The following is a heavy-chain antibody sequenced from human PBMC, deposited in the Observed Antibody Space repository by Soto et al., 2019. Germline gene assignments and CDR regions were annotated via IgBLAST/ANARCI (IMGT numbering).Heavy chain of an antibody. Sequence: EVQLVESGGGLVQPGGSLKLSCAASGFTFSGSAMHWVRQASGKGLEWLGRIRSKTNSYATAYAALAKNRFTISRDDSKNTAYLQMNSLKTEDTAVYYCTRPGLCSSTSCFRNWGQGTLVTVSS. CDR1: GFTFSGSA. D-gene: IGHD2-2*01. V-gene: IGHV3-73*01. CDR3: TRPGLCSSTSCFRN. CDR2: IRSKTNSYAT. J-gene: IGHJ4*02.